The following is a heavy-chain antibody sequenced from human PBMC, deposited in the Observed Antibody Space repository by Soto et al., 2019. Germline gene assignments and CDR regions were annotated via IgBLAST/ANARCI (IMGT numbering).Heavy chain of an antibody. Sequence: GGSLRLSCAASGFTFSSYALSWVRQAPGKGLEGVSVISGSGGSTYYADSVKGRFTISRDNSKNTLYLQMNSLKVEDTAVYYCAKGRGSVRFLECHDYWGQGTLVTVSS. CDR2: ISGSGGST. CDR1: GFTFSSYA. CDR3: AKGRGSVRFLECHDY. V-gene: IGHV3-23*01. D-gene: IGHD3-3*01. J-gene: IGHJ4*02.